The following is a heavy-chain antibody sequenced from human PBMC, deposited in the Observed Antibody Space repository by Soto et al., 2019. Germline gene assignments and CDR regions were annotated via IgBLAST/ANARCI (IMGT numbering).Heavy chain of an antibody. CDR1: GYTFTSYY. J-gene: IGHJ6*02. CDR3: ARGLGYCISTSCYTQSYYYYYGMDV. D-gene: IGHD2-2*02. V-gene: IGHV1-46*01. Sequence: GASVKVSCKASGYTFTSYYMHWVRQAPGQGLEWMGIINPSGGSTSYAQKFQGRVTMTRDTSTSTVYMELSSLRSEDTAVYYCARGLGYCISTSCYTQSYYYYYGMDVWGQGTTVTVSS. CDR2: INPSGGST.